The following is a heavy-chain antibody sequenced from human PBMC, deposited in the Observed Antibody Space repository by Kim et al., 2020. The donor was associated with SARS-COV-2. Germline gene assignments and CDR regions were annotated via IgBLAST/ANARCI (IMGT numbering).Heavy chain of an antibody. CDR3: ARDTPVYDSSGYPYYYYGMDV. Sequence: SETLSLTCTVSSGSVSSHYWSWIRQPPGKGLEWIGSIYYGGSTNYNPSLKSRVTISADTSKNQFSLKLSSVTAADTAVYYCARDTPVYDSSGYPYYYYGMDVWGQGTTVTVSS. CDR1: SGSVSSHY. D-gene: IGHD3-22*01. J-gene: IGHJ6*02. CDR2: IYYGGST. V-gene: IGHV4-59*02.